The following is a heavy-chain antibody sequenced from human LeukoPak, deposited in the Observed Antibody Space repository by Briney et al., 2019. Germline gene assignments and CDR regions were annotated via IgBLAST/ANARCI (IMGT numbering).Heavy chain of an antibody. D-gene: IGHD4-17*01. CDR3: ARFPVKGNWFDP. V-gene: IGHV3-53*01. CDR1: GFTFSSYS. CDR2: IYSGGST. Sequence: PGGSLRLSCAASGFTFSSYSMNWVRQAPGKGLEWVSVIYSGGSTYYADSVKGRFTISRDNSKNTLYLQMNSLRAEDTAVYYCARFPVKGNWFDPWGQGTLVTVSS. J-gene: IGHJ5*02.